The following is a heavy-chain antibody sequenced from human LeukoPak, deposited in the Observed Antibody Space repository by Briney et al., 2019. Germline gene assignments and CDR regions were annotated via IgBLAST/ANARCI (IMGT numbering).Heavy chain of an antibody. J-gene: IGHJ4*02. CDR1: GYTFTSYY. CDR3: ARADPGETTVTTKHY. CDR2: INPSGGST. V-gene: IGHV1-46*01. D-gene: IGHD4-17*01. Sequence: GASVKVSCTASGYTFTSYYMHWVRQAPGQGLEWMGIINPSGGSTSYAQKFQGRVTMTRDTSTSTVYMELSSLRSEDTAVYYCARADPGETTVTTKHYWGQGTLVTVSS.